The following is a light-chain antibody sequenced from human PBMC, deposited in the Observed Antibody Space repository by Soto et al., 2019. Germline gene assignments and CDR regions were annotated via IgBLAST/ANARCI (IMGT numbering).Light chain of an antibody. V-gene: IGLV1-40*01. CDR1: SSNIGAGYD. CDR3: QSSDSSLNV. CDR2: GNS. Sequence: QSVLTQPPSVSGAPGQRVTISCTGSSSNIGAGYDVHWYQQLPGTAPKLLIYGNSNRPSGVLDRFSGSKSGTSASLAITGLQAEDEADYYCQSSDSSLNVFGTGTKVTVL. J-gene: IGLJ1*01.